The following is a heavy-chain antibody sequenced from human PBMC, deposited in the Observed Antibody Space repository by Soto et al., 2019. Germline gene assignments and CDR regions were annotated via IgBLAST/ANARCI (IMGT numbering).Heavy chain of an antibody. CDR2: INAGNGNT. J-gene: IGHJ4*02. CDR1: GYTFTSYA. V-gene: IGHV1-3*01. CDR3: ARELGDIVVVVAATPGY. Sequence: QVQLVQSGAEVKKPGASVKVSCKASGYTFTSYAMHWVRQAPGQRLEWMGWINAGNGNTKYSQKFQGRVTITRDTSASTAYMELSSLRSEDTAVYYCARELGDIVVVVAATPGYWGQGTLFTVSS. D-gene: IGHD2-15*01.